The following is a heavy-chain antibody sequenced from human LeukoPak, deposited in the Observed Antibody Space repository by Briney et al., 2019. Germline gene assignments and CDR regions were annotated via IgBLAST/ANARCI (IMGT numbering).Heavy chain of an antibody. CDR1: GFTFSNYW. J-gene: IGHJ6*02. CDR2: IKQDGSEK. D-gene: IGHD3-10*01. V-gene: IGHV3-7*01. Sequence: GGSLRLSCAASGFTFSNYWMSWVRQAPGKGLEWVANIKQDGSEKYYVDSVKGRFTISRDNAKNSLFLQMNSLRAEDTAVYYCARTVTVVRGVPIRTTRHYGMDVWGQGTTVTVSS. CDR3: ARTVTVVRGVPIRTTRHYGMDV.